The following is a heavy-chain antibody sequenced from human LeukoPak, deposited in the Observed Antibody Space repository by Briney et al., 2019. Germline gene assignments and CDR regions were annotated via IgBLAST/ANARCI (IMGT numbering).Heavy chain of an antibody. CDR2: IYYSGST. V-gene: IGHV4-31*03. CDR3: ARETYGYYGPGSNIRGGMIDY. CDR1: GGSISSGGYY. J-gene: IGHJ4*02. Sequence: SETLSLTCTVSGGSISSGGYYWSWIRQHPGKGLEWIGYIYYSGSTYYNPSLKSRVTISVDTSKNQFSLKLSSVTAADTAVYYCARETYGYYGPGSNIRGGMIDYWGQGTLVTVSS. D-gene: IGHD3-10*01.